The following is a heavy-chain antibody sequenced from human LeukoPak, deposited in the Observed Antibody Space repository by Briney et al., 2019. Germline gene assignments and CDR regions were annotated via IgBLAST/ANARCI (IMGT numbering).Heavy chain of an antibody. D-gene: IGHD3-22*01. CDR2: IYYSGST. J-gene: IGHJ4*02. V-gene: IGHV4-30-4*01. CDR1: GGSISSGDYY. Sequence: SQTLSLTCTVSGGSISSGDYYWSWIRQPPGKGLEWIGYIYYSGSTYYNPSLKSRVTISVDTSKNQFSLKLGSVTAADTAVYYCARGEYYYDSSGYWGYWGQGTLVTVSS. CDR3: ARGEYYYDSSGYWGY.